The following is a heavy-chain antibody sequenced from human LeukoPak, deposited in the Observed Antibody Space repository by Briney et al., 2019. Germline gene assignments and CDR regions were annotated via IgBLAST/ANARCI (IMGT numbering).Heavy chain of an antibody. J-gene: IGHJ4*02. CDR3: ARDRVIAVAGTLLSY. Sequence: ASVKVSCKASGYTFIGYYMHWVRQAPGQGLEWMGWINPNSGGTNYAQKFQGRVTMTRDTSISTAYMELSRLRSDDTAVYYCARDRVIAVAGTLLSYWGQGTLVTVSS. V-gene: IGHV1-2*02. CDR1: GYTFIGYY. D-gene: IGHD6-19*01. CDR2: INPNSGGT.